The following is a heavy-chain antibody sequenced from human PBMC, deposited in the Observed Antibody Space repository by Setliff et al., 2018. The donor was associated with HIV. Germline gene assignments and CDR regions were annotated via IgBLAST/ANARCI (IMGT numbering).Heavy chain of an antibody. CDR1: GFTFSRYW. CDR2: INNDTTTT. CDR3: AKGRSSGNYQPLDY. J-gene: IGHJ4*02. V-gene: IGHV3-74*01. Sequence: PGGSLRLSCAASGFTFSRYWMHWVRQAPGQGLVWVSGINNDTTTTTYADSVKGRFSISRDNAKNTLYLQMNGLRGEDTAVYYCAKGRSSGNYQPLDYWGQGTLVTVSS. D-gene: IGHD3-10*01.